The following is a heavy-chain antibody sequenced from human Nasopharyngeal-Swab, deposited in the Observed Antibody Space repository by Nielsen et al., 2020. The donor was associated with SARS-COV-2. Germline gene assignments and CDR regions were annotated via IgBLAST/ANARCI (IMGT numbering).Heavy chain of an antibody. CDR3: AKGGGSYYNGFDS. Sequence: GGSLRLSCAASGFTFGDFAMHWVRQAPGQGLEWVSSINGNSGEIGYADSVKGRFTISRDNAKNSVYLQMNSLRTEDTALYYCAKGGGSYYNGFDSWGQGTRVSVSS. J-gene: IGHJ4*02. CDR1: GFTFGDFA. D-gene: IGHD3-10*01. CDR2: INGNSGEI. V-gene: IGHV3-9*01.